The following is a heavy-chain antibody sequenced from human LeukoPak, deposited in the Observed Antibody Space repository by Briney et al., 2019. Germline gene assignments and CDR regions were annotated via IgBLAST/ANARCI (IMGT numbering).Heavy chain of an antibody. CDR3: ARSAFLVTAPGLYYFDY. CDR2: IYNSGST. V-gene: IGHV4-4*07. CDR1: GGSISSYY. Sequence: SETLSLTCTVSGGSISSYYWSWIRQPAGKGLEWIGHIYNSGSTNYNPSLKGRVTMSVATSKNQFSLHLSSVTAADTAVYYCARSAFLVTAPGLYYFDYWGQRTLVAVSS. D-gene: IGHD6-13*01. J-gene: IGHJ4*02.